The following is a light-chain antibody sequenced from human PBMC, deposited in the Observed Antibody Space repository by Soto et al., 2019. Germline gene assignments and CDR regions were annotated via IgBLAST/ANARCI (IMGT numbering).Light chain of an antibody. CDR1: SSNIGAGFD. J-gene: IGLJ2*01. CDR3: QSYDNSLSGVV. Sequence: QPVLTQPPSVSGAPGQRIIISCTGSSSNIGAGFDVHWYQHLPGTAPKLLVYDNDNRPSGLPARFSASRSGTSASLAITSLQADDEADYYCQSYDNSLSGVVFGGGTKVTV. CDR2: DND. V-gene: IGLV1-40*01.